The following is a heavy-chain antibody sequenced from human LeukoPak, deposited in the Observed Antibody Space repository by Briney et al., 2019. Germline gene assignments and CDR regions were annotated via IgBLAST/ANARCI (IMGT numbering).Heavy chain of an antibody. J-gene: IGHJ4*02. CDR3: ARQGTIFGVVIIGFAFDY. Sequence: SETLSLTCAVSGGSVSSGGFSWRLIRQPPGKGLERIGSISHTGSTYYNPSLKSRVTISVDSSKNQFSLKLSSVTAADTAVYYCARQGTIFGVVIIGFAFDYWGQGTLVTVSS. CDR1: GGSVSSGGFS. D-gene: IGHD3-3*01. CDR2: ISHTGST. V-gene: IGHV4-30-2*01.